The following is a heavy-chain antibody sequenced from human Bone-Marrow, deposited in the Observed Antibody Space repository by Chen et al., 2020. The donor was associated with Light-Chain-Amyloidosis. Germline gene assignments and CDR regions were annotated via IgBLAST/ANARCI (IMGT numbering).Heavy chain of an antibody. Sequence: EVQLEQSGPEVKKPGESLKIPGKALGYTFPNYWIGWVRQMPGKGLEWMGVIYPDDSDARYSPSFEGQVTISADKSITTAYLQWRSLKASDTAMYYCARRRDGYNFDYWGQGTLVTVSS. CDR2: IYPDDSDA. CDR1: GYTFPNYW. V-gene: IGHV5-51*01. D-gene: IGHD5-12*01. J-gene: IGHJ4*02. CDR3: ARRRDGYNFDY.